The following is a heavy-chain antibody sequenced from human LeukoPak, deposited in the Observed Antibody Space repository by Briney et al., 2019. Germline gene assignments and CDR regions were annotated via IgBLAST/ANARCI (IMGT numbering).Heavy chain of an antibody. D-gene: IGHD6-13*01. Sequence: KAGGSLRLSCAASGFTFSSYSMNWVRQAPGKGLEWVSSISSSSSYIYYADSVKGRFTISRDNAKNSLYLQMNSLRDEDTAVYFCARDVTPFIAATGPSTHGVWGQGTTVTVSS. J-gene: IGHJ6*02. V-gene: IGHV3-21*01. CDR1: GFTFSSYS. CDR2: ISSSSSYI. CDR3: ARDVTPFIAATGPSTHGV.